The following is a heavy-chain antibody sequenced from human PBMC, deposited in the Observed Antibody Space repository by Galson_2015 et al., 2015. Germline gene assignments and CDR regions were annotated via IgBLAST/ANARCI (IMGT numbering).Heavy chain of an antibody. CDR1: GGSISSYY. V-gene: IGHV4-59*01. CDR3: ARGLGIQLWLPYFDY. J-gene: IGHJ4*02. D-gene: IGHD5-18*01. CDR2: IYYSGST. Sequence: LSLTCAVYGGSISSYYWSWIRQPPGKGLEWIGYIYYSGSTNYNPSLKSRVTISVDTSKNQFSLKLSSVTAADTAVYYCARGLGIQLWLPYFDYWGQGTLVTVSS.